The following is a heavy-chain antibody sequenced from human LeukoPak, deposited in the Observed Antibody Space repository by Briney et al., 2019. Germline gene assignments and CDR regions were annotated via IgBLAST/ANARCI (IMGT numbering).Heavy chain of an antibody. CDR3: ARVLRYFDWLLVDY. J-gene: IGHJ4*02. Sequence: SVKVSCKASGGTFSSYAISWVRQAPGQGLEWMGGIIPIFGTANYAQKFQGRVTITADESTSTAYMELSSLRSEDTAVYYCARVLRYFDWLLVDYWGQGTLVTVSS. V-gene: IGHV1-69*13. D-gene: IGHD3-9*01. CDR2: IIPIFGTA. CDR1: GGTFSSYA.